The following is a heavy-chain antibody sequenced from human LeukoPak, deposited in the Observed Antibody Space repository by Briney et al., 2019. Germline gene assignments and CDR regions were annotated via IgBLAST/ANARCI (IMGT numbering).Heavy chain of an antibody. CDR2: IYPGDSDI. CDR1: GYSFSDYW. V-gene: IGHV5-51*01. CDR3: ARPRGGIYDSSGYYPYYFDY. Sequence: GESLKISCKGSGYSFSDYWIGWVRQMPGKGLEWMGIIYPGDSDIRYSPSFQGQVTISADKSSSTAFLQWSSLKASDTAMYYCARPRGGIYDSSGYYPYYFDYWGQGTLVTVSS. D-gene: IGHD3-22*01. J-gene: IGHJ4*02.